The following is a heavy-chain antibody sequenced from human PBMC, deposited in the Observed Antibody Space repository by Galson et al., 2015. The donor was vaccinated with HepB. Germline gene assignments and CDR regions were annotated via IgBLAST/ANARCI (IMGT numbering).Heavy chain of an antibody. J-gene: IGHJ6*03. V-gene: IGHV3-7*01. Sequence: SLRLSCAASGFTFSSYWMSWVRQAPGKGLEWVANIKQDGSEKYYVDSVKGRFTISRDNAKNSLYLQMNSLRAEDTAVYYCARMRPHWGFGEHFYYYYMDVWGKGTTVTVSS. D-gene: IGHD3-10*01. CDR3: ARMRPHWGFGEHFYYYYMDV. CDR2: IKQDGSEK. CDR1: GFTFSSYW.